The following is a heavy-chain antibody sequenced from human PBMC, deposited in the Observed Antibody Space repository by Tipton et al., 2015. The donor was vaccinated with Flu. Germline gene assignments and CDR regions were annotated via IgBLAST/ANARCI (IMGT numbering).Heavy chain of an antibody. CDR2: VSDTGYST. Sequence: GSLRLSCAASGFTFRRSAMSWVRQAPGKGLEWVTTVSDTGYSTAYADSVEGRFTVSRDNTKNTLYLQLKNLRAEDTAVYYCANLLSVAGWEYWGQGTLVTVSS. CDR1: GFTFRRSA. V-gene: IGHV3-23*01. J-gene: IGHJ4*02. D-gene: IGHD6-19*01. CDR3: ANLLSVAGWEY.